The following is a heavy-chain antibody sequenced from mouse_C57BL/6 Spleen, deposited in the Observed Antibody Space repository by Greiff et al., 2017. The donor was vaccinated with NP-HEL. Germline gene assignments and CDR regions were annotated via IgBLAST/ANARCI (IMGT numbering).Heavy chain of an antibody. CDR2: IDPSDSET. Sequence: VQLQQPGAELVRPGSSVKLSCKASGYTFTSYWMHWVKQRPIQGLEWIGNIDPSDSETHYNQKFKDKATLTVDKSSSTAYMQLSSLTSEDSAVYYCARRYYGSYAMDYWGQGTSVTVSS. D-gene: IGHD1-1*01. CDR3: ARRYYGSYAMDY. J-gene: IGHJ4*01. CDR1: GYTFTSYW. V-gene: IGHV1-52*01.